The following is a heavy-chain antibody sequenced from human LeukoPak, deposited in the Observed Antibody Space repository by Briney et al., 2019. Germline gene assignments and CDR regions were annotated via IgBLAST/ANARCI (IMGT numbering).Heavy chain of an antibody. Sequence: GGSLRLSCAASGFTFSSYAMSWVRQAPGKGLEWVSGISGSGGSTYYADSVKGRFTISRDNSKNTLYLQMNSLRAEDTAIYYCTTRLRNHFDYWGQGTQVTSST. V-gene: IGHV3-23*01. CDR1: GFTFSSYA. D-gene: IGHD4-17*01. CDR2: ISGSGGST. CDR3: TTRLRNHFDY. J-gene: IGHJ4*02.